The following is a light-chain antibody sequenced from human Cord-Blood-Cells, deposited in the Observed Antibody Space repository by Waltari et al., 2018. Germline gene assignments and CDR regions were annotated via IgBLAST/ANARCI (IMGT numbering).Light chain of an antibody. V-gene: IGLV2-14*01. CDR3: SSYTSSSWV. Sequence: QSALTQPASVSGSPGQSITISCTGTSSDVGGYHYVSWYQQHPGKAPKIIIYDDSKRPSGVSNRFSGSKSGNTASLTISGLQAEDEADYYCSSYTSSSWVFGGGTKLTVL. CDR2: DDS. CDR1: SSDVGGYHY. J-gene: IGLJ3*02.